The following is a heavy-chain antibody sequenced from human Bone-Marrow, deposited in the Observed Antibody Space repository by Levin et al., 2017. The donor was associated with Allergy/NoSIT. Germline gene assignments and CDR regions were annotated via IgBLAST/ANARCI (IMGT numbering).Heavy chain of an antibody. J-gene: IGHJ6*02. CDR2: ISGDGGST. Sequence: GGSLRLSCAASGFSGFPFSTYAMSWVRQAPGKGLEWVSSISGDGGSTYYADSVKGRFTISRDNSKNTVYLQMNSLRADDTAVYYCAKDRGYDFSYGLDVWGQGTTVTVSS. CDR3: AKDRGYDFSYGLDV. CDR1: GFSGFPFSTYA. V-gene: IGHV3-23*01. D-gene: IGHD3/OR15-3a*01.